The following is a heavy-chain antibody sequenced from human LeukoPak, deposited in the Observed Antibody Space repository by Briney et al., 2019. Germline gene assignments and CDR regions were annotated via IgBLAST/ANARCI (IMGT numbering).Heavy chain of an antibody. CDR3: ARGLTPLLWFGESFLKFDY. J-gene: IGHJ4*02. Sequence: ASVTVSCTASGYTFTSYYMHWVRQAPGQGLEWMGIINPSGGSTSYAQKFQGRVTMTRDTSTSTVYMELSSLRSEDTAVYYCARGLTPLLWFGESFLKFDYWGQGTLVTVSS. V-gene: IGHV1-46*01. CDR1: GYTFTSYY. CDR2: INPSGGST. D-gene: IGHD3-10*01.